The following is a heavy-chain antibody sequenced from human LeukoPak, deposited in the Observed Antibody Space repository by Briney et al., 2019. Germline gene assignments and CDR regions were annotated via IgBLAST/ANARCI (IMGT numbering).Heavy chain of an antibody. Sequence: PSETLSLTCTVSGGSISSSSYYWGWIRQPPGKGLEWIGSIYYSGSTYYNPSLKSRVTISVDTSKNQFSLKLSSVTTADTAVYYCARGGPRDGYNGELGYWGQGTLVTVSS. CDR2: IYYSGST. CDR1: GGSISSSSYY. CDR3: ARGGPRDGYNGELGY. J-gene: IGHJ4*02. V-gene: IGHV4-39*07. D-gene: IGHD5-24*01.